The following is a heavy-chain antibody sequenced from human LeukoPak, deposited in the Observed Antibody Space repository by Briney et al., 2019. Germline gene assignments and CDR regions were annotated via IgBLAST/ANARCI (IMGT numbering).Heavy chain of an antibody. J-gene: IGHJ4*02. V-gene: IGHV3-23*01. Sequence: GGSLRLSCAASGFTLSSYAMSWVRQAPGKGLEWVSAISGSGGSTYYADSVKGRFTISRDNSKNTLYLRMNSLRAEDTAVYYCAKDPPDDYYGSGSYYPSFFDYWGQGTLVTVSS. CDR1: GFTLSSYA. D-gene: IGHD3-10*01. CDR2: ISGSGGST. CDR3: AKDPPDDYYGSGSYYPSFFDY.